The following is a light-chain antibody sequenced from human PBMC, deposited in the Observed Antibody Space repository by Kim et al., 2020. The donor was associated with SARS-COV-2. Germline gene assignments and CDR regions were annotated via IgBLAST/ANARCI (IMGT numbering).Light chain of an antibody. Sequence: QSNNISCTGTSSDIGGYNYVSWYQQHPGKAPKLMIYDVSNRPSGVSNRFSGSKSGNTASLTISGLQAEDEADYYCSSYTSSNTPVFGAGTKVTVL. CDR2: DVS. CDR1: SSDIGGYNY. CDR3: SSYTSSNTPV. V-gene: IGLV2-14*03. J-gene: IGLJ1*01.